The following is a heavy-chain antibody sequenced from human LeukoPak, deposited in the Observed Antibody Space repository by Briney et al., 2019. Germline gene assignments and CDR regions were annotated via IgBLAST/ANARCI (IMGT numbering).Heavy chain of an antibody. V-gene: IGHV3-7*01. CDR2: INHNGNVN. D-gene: IGHD1-14*01. Sequence: GGSLRLSCAASGFTFSSYWMNWARQAPGKGLEWVASINHNGNVNYYVDSVKGRFTISRDNAKNSLYLQMNSLRAEDTAVYYCASETGPHYGMDVWGQGTTVTVSS. CDR1: GFTFSSYW. CDR3: ASETGPHYGMDV. J-gene: IGHJ6*02.